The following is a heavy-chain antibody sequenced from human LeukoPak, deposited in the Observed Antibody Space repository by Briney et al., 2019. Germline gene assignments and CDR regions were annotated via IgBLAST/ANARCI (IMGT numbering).Heavy chain of an antibody. Sequence: ASVKVSCKASRYTFTGYYMHWVRQAPGQGLEWMGRINPNSGGTNYAQKFQGRVTMTRDTSISTAYMELSRLRSDDTAVYYCARDESGYDFAYWGQGTLVTVSS. J-gene: IGHJ4*02. V-gene: IGHV1-2*06. CDR1: RYTFTGYY. D-gene: IGHD5-12*01. CDR2: INPNSGGT. CDR3: ARDESGYDFAY.